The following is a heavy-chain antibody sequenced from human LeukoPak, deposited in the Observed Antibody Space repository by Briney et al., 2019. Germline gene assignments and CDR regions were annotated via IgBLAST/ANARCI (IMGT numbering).Heavy chain of an antibody. CDR1: GGSISSYY. D-gene: IGHD3-9*01. Sequence: SETLSLTCTVSGGSISSYYWSWIRQPAGKGLEWIGRIYTSGTTHYNPSLKSRVTMSVDTSKNQFSLKLSSVTAADTAVYYCARGSYDILTGYPAFDIWGQGTMVTVSS. CDR2: IYTSGTT. J-gene: IGHJ3*02. CDR3: ARGSYDILTGYPAFDI. V-gene: IGHV4-4*07.